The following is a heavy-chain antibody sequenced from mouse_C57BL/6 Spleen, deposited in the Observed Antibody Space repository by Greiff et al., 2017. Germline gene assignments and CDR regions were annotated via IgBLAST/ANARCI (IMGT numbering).Heavy chain of an antibody. CDR1: GFTFSSYA. CDR2: ISDGGSYT. D-gene: IGHD1-1*01. V-gene: IGHV5-4*01. CDR3: AREVLEYLDY. Sequence: EVKVVESGGGLVKPGGSLKLSCAASGFTFSSYAMSWVRQTPEKRLEWVATISDGGSYTYYPDNVKGRFTISRDKAKNNLYLQMSHLKSEDTAMYYCAREVLEYLDYWGKGTTLTVSS. J-gene: IGHJ2*01.